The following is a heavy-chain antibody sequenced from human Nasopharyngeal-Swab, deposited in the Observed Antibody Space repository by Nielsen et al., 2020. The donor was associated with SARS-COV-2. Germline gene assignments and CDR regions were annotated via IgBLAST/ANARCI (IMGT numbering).Heavy chain of an antibody. CDR3: ANWGHAFDI. CDR2: VNHSGST. CDR1: GGSLSGSY. V-gene: IGHV4-34*01. Sequence: SETLSLTCAVYGGSLSGSYWSWIRQSPGKELEWIGEVNHSGSTNYNPSLKSRVTISVDTSKNQFSLKMRSVTVADTAVYFCANWGHAFDIWGQGTMVTVSS. D-gene: IGHD3-16*01. J-gene: IGHJ3*02.